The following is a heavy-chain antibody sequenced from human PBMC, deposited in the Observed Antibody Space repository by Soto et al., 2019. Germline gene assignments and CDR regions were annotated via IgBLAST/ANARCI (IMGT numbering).Heavy chain of an antibody. CDR2: INSDGSST. CDR1: GFTLSSYW. V-gene: IGHV3-74*01. J-gene: IGHJ5*01. CDR3: TRDPAPAGWFDY. D-gene: IGHD6-13*01. Sequence: GGSLRLSCAASGFTLSSYWMHWVRQAPGKGLVWVSRINSDGSSTSYADSVRGRFTISRDNAKNTLYLQMNSLRGEDTAVYYCTRDPAPAGWFDYWGQGTLVTVSS.